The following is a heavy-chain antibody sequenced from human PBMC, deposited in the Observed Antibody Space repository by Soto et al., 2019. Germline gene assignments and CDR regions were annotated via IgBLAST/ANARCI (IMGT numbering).Heavy chain of an antibody. CDR2: ISSSSSYI. CDR3: ASERSGWFDP. Sequence: EVQLVESGGGLVKPGGSLRLSCAASGFTFSSYSMNWVRQAPGKGLEWVSSISSSSSYIYYADSVKGRFTISRDNAKYSLYLQMNSLRAEDTSVYYCASERSGWFDPWGQGTLVTVSS. J-gene: IGHJ5*02. D-gene: IGHD3-10*01. V-gene: IGHV3-21*01. CDR1: GFTFSSYS.